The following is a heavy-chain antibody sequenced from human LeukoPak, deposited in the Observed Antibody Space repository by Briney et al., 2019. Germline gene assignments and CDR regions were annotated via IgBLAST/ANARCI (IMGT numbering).Heavy chain of an antibody. D-gene: IGHD3-22*01. CDR1: GGSISVYY. Sequence: SETLSLTCTVSGGSISVYYWSWIRQPPGKGLEWIGYINDSGITSYRPSLKSRVTISVDTSKNQFSLKLSSVTAADTAVYYCASAIRITMIVVVMRAFDIWGQGTMVTVSS. CDR3: ASAIRITMIVVVMRAFDI. CDR2: INDSGIT. J-gene: IGHJ3*02. V-gene: IGHV4-59*12.